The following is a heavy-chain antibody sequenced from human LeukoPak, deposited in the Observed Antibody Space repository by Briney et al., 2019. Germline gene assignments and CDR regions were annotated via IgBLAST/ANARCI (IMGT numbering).Heavy chain of an antibody. D-gene: IGHD6-13*01. CDR3: AKEAEYDSSSWYEPGWFDP. V-gene: IGHV3-23*01. J-gene: IGHJ5*02. CDR2: ISGSGGST. CDR1: GFTFSSYA. Sequence: GGSLRLSCAASGFTFSSYAMSWVRQAPGKGLEWVSAISGSGGSTYYADSVKGRFTISRDNSKNTLYLQMNSLRVEDTAVYYRAKEAEYDSSSWYEPGWFDPWGQGTLVTVSS.